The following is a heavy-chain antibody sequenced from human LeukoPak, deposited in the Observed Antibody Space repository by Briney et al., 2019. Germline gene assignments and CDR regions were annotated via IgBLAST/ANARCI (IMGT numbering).Heavy chain of an antibody. CDR3: ARDRGYCGGDCHDAFDI. CDR1: GFTVSSNY. CDR2: IYSGGST. D-gene: IGHD2-21*01. Sequence: GGSLRLSCAASGFTVSSNYMSWVRQAPGKGLEWVSVIYSGGSTYYADSVKGRFTISRDNSKNTLYLQMNSLRAEDTAVYYCARDRGYCGGDCHDAFDIWGQGTMVTVSS. V-gene: IGHV3-53*01. J-gene: IGHJ3*02.